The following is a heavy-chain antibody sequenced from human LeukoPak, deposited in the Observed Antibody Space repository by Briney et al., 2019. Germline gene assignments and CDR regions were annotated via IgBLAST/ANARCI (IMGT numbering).Heavy chain of an antibody. V-gene: IGHV3-9*01. CDR3: AREAGDGSGWYNWFDP. CDR1: GFPFHDYA. CDR2: ISWTKCSI. Sequence: AGRSLRLSCAASGFPFHDYAMHWVRQAPGKGLEWVSGISWTKCSIGYAASVKGRFTISRDNAKYSLYLQMNSLRAEDTAVYYCAREAGDGSGWYNWFDPWGQGTLVTVSS. D-gene: IGHD6-19*01. J-gene: IGHJ5*02.